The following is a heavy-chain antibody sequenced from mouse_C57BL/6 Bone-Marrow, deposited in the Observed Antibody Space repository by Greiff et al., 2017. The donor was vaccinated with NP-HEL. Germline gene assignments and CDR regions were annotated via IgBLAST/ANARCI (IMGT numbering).Heavy chain of an antibody. D-gene: IGHD1-1*01. CDR1: GFTFTDYY. CDR2: IRHKANGYTT. Sequence: EVKVVESGGGLVQPGGSLSLSCAASGFTFTDYYMSWVRQPPGKALEWLGFIRHKANGYTTEYSASVKGRFTISRENSQSILYLQMNALRAEDSATYYCARSLYGSSSYYFDYWGQGTTLTVSS. V-gene: IGHV7-3*01. J-gene: IGHJ2*01. CDR3: ARSLYGSSSYYFDY.